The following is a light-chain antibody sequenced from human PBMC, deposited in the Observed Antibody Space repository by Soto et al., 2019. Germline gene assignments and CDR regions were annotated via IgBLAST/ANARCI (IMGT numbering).Light chain of an antibody. CDR1: HYVSGNY. CDR3: QQYCTSPLT. CDR2: GAS. Sequence: EIVLTQSPGTLSLSPGERTTLFCRASHYVSGNYLAWYQQRPGQAPRLLIYGASDRATGVPDRFSGGGSETDFTLTISRLEAEDFAVYYCQQYCTSPLTFGGGTKVEIK. J-gene: IGKJ4*01. V-gene: IGKV3-20*01.